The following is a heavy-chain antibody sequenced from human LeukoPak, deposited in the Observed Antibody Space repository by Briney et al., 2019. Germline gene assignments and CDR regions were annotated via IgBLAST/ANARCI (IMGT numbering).Heavy chain of an antibody. D-gene: IGHD2-2*01. CDR3: ARDRAGYCSSTSCYPGHSITDNNWLDP. CDR2: ISAYNGNT. V-gene: IGHV1-18*01. J-gene: IGHJ5*02. CDR1: GYTFTSYG. Sequence: GASVKVSCKASGYTFTSYGISWVRQAPGQGLEWMGWISAYNGNTNYAQKLQGRVTMTTDTSTSTAYMELRSLRSDDTAVYYCARDRAGYCSSTSCYPGHSITDNNWLDPWGQGTLVTVSS.